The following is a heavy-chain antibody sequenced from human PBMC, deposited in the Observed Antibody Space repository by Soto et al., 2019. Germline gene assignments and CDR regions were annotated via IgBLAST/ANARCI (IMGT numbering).Heavy chain of an antibody. Sequence: GGSLRLSCAASGFTFNYYPMHWVRQAPGKGLEWVAVVSFDGSNKYYADSVKGRFTISKDNSKNTLYLQMNSLRREDTAVYYCGKLRGFLVFFFYISPWEGRKAMPGLDVGGKGPRVPVSA. CDR3: GKLRGFLVFFFYISPWEGRKAMPGLDV. D-gene: IGHD3-3*01. CDR1: GFTFNYYP. CDR2: VSFDGSNK. V-gene: IGHV3-30-3*02. J-gene: IGHJ6*04.